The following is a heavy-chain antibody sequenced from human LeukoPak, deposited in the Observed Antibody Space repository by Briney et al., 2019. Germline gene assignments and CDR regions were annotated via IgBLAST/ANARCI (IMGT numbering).Heavy chain of an antibody. CDR3: ARSGYYGSGSYYNVDYYGMDV. Sequence: PSETLSPTCTVSGGSISSYYWSWIRQPPGKGLEWIGYIYYSGSTNYNPSLKSRVTISVDTSKNQFSLKLSSVTAADTAVYYCARSGYYGSGSYYNVDYYGMDVWGQGTTVTVSS. D-gene: IGHD3-10*01. J-gene: IGHJ6*02. CDR2: IYYSGST. CDR1: GGSISSYY. V-gene: IGHV4-59*08.